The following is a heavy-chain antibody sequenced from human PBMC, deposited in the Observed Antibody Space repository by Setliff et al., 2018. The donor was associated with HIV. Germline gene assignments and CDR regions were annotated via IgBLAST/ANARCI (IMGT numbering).Heavy chain of an antibody. J-gene: IGHJ6*02. D-gene: IGHD3-22*01. Sequence: PSETLSLTCTVSGGSMSTHYWSWIRQTPGKGLEWIGHIYTTGSTHYNPSLKSRVTISVATSKNQFSLKLNSVTTADTAVYYCARSRTSSGYYGVTGYGMDVWGQGTTVTVSS. CDR2: IYTTGST. CDR3: ARSRTSSGYYGVTGYGMDV. CDR1: GGSMSTHY. V-gene: IGHV4-59*11.